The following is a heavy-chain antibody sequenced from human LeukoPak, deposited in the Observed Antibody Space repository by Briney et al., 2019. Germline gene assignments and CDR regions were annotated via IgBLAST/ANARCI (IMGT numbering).Heavy chain of an antibody. CDR3: AKDDSSGYYYFDY. Sequence: SGGSLRFSCGASGFTFSSYAMSWVRQAPGKGLEWVSVISGSGGSTYNADSVKGRFTISRDNSKNTLYLQMNSLRAEDTAVYYCAKDDSSGYYYFDYWGQGTLVTVSS. J-gene: IGHJ4*02. CDR2: ISGSGGST. V-gene: IGHV3-23*01. D-gene: IGHD3-22*01. CDR1: GFTFSSYA.